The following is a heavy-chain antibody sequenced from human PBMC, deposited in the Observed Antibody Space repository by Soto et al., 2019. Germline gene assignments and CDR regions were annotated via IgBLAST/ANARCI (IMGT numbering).Heavy chain of an antibody. CDR2: IKSNAYGGTI. Sequence: EVQLVESGGGLVIPGGSLRLSCAASGVTFSNVWVTWVRQAPGRGLEWVGRIKSNAYGGTIDYAAPVKGRFTISRDDSRNKVSLQMNSLKTEDTVVYHCTTGLRWFGEFWGQGSRVTVSS. J-gene: IGHJ4*02. CDR1: GVTFSNVW. CDR3: TTGLRWFGEF. D-gene: IGHD3-10*01. V-gene: IGHV3-15*01.